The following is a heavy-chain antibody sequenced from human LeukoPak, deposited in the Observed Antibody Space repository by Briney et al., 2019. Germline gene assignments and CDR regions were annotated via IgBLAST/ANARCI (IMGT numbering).Heavy chain of an antibody. CDR2: ISSSSSYI. CDR3: ARDSSGRYSSSWYEGLYYYYYYYMDV. J-gene: IGHJ6*03. D-gene: IGHD6-13*01. Sequence: GGSLTLSCAASGFTFSSYSMNWVRQAPGKGLEWVSSISSSSSYIYYADSVKGRFTISRDNAKNSLYLQMNSLRAEDTAVYYCARDSSGRYSSSWYEGLYYYYYYYMDVWGKGTTVTVSS. CDR1: GFTFSSYS. V-gene: IGHV3-21*01.